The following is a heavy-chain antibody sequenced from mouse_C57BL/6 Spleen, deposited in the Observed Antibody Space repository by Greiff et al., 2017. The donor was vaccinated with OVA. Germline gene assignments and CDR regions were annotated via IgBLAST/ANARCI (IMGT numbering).Heavy chain of an antibody. CDR3: VRGGIYYYGSSYDYAMDY. J-gene: IGHJ4*01. Sequence: EVNVVESGGGLVQPKGSLKLSCAASGFSFNTYAMNWVRQAPGKGLEWVARIRSKSNNYATYYADSVKDRFTISRDDSESMLYLQMNNLKTEDTAMYYGVRGGIYYYGSSYDYAMDYWGQGTSVTVSS. V-gene: IGHV10-1*01. CDR2: IRSKSNNYAT. CDR1: GFSFNTYA. D-gene: IGHD1-1*01.